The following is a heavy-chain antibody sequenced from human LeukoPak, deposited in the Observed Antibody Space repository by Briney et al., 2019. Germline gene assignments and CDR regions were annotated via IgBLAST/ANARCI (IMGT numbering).Heavy chain of an antibody. CDR3: AKGRSATGSSWFDP. V-gene: IGHV1-2*02. D-gene: IGHD6-13*01. Sequence: ASVKVSCKASGYTFTGYYMHWVRQAPGQGLEWMGWINPNSGGTNYAQKFQGRVTMTRDTSISTAYMELSRLRSDDTAVYYCAKGRSATGSSWFDPWGQGTLVTVSS. J-gene: IGHJ5*02. CDR1: GYTFTGYY. CDR2: INPNSGGT.